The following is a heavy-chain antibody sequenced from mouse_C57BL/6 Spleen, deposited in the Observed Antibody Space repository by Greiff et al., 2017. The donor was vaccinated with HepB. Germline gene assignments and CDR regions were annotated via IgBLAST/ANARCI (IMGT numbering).Heavy chain of an antibody. V-gene: IGHV1-81*01. Sequence: VKLMESGAELARPGASVKLSCKASGYTFTSYGISWVKQRTGQGLEWIGEIYPRSGNTYYNEKFKGKATLTADKSSSTAYMELRSLTSEDSAVYFCARKEISEAMDYWGRGTSVTVSS. J-gene: IGHJ4*01. CDR3: ARKEISEAMDY. CDR2: IYPRSGNT. D-gene: IGHD3-1*01. CDR1: GYTFTSYG.